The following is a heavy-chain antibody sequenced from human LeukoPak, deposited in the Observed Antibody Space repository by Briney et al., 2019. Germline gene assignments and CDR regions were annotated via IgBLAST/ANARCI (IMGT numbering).Heavy chain of an antibody. J-gene: IGHJ3*02. D-gene: IGHD2-15*01. CDR3: ARDRGGPRAFDI. CDR2: IYHSGST. CDR1: GGSISSGGYS. V-gene: IGHV4-30-2*01. Sequence: PSETLSLTCAVSGGSISSGGYSWSWIRQPPGKGLEWIGYIYHSGSTYYNPSLKSRVTISVDRSKNQFSLRLSSVTAADTAVYYCARDRGGPRAFDIWGQGTMVTVSS.